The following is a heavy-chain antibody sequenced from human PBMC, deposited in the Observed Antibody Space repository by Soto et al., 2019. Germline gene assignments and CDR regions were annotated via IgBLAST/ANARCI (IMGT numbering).Heavy chain of an antibody. V-gene: IGHV1-18*04. CDR1: GYTFTTYG. Sequence: QVQLVQSGGEVKKPGASVRVSCKASGYTFTTYGIIWVRQAPGQGLEWMGWMSAYSGDTRYAQKLQGRVAMTRDTSTSTVYLELGSLRSDDTAVYYCVRGVENVRGMISFGYWGQGTLVTVSS. J-gene: IGHJ4*02. CDR2: MSAYSGDT. D-gene: IGHD3-3*01. CDR3: VRGVENVRGMISFGY.